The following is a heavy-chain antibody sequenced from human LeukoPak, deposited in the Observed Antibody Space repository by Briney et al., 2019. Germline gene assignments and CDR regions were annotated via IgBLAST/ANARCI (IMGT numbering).Heavy chain of an antibody. CDR2: ISSSASSI. J-gene: IGHJ4*02. V-gene: IGHV3-48*03. CDR3: VVWAGTTWNPFDY. CDR1: GFTFSSYD. D-gene: IGHD1-7*01. Sequence: PGGSLRLSCAASGFTFSSYDMNWVRQAPGKGLEWVSYISSSASSIYYADSVKGRFTISRDNAKNSVYLQMNSLRAEDTAVYFCVVWAGTTWNPFDYWGQGTLVTVSS.